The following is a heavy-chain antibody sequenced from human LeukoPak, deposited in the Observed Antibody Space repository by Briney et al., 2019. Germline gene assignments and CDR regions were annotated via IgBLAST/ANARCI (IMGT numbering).Heavy chain of an antibody. CDR3: ARGDYDILTGLGGWFDP. J-gene: IGHJ5*02. CDR2: IYTSGST. Sequence: SETLSLTCTVSGGSISSGSYYWSWIRQPAGKGLEWIGRIYTSGSTNYNPSLKSRVTISVDTSKNQFSLKLNSVTAADTAVYYCARGDYDILTGLGGWFDPWGQGTLVTVSS. CDR1: GGSISSGSYY. D-gene: IGHD3-9*01. V-gene: IGHV4-61*02.